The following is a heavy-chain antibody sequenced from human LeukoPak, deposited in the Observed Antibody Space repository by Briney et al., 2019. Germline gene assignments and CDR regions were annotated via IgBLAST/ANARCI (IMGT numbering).Heavy chain of an antibody. CDR2: IYPGDSDT. J-gene: IGHJ4*02. CDR1: GYSFTSYW. CDR3: ARGGVVVASSFDF. V-gene: IGHV5-51*01. D-gene: IGHD2-21*01. Sequence: GESLKISCKGSGYSFTSYWIAWVRQMPGKGLEWMGIIYPGDSDTRYSPSLQGQVTISADTSINTAYLQWNSLKASDTAMHYCARGGVVVASSFDFWGQGTLVTVSS.